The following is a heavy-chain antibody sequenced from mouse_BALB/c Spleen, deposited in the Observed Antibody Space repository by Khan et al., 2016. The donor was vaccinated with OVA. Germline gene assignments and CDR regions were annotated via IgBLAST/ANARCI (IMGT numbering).Heavy chain of an antibody. J-gene: IGHJ4*01. CDR2: TYCDDAK. Sequence: QVTLKESGPGILQPSQTLSLTCSSSGFSLSSSGMGVIWHRQPSGKGREWLVHTYCDDAKCYNPSLNSRIIISKDTSRNHVFLQITNVDTADTAAYYCARGGWIHSCAMDYWGQGTSVTVSA. CDR3: ARGGWIHSCAMDY. V-gene: IGHV8-12*01. CDR1: GFSLSSSGMG. D-gene: IGHD2-3*01.